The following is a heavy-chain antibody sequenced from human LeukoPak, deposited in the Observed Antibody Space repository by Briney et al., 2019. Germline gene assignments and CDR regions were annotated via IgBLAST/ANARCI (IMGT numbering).Heavy chain of an antibody. V-gene: IGHV4-39*01. CDR1: GGSISSSSYY. D-gene: IGHD3-3*01. CDR3: ARLYYDFWSGYSLWSSAVGWFDP. J-gene: IGHJ5*02. CDR2: IYYSGST. Sequence: SETLSLTCTVSGGSISSSSYYWGWIRQPPGKGLEWIGSIYYSGSTYYNPSLKSRVTISVDTSKNQFSLKLSSVTAADTAVYYCARLYYDFWSGYSLWSSAVGWFDPWGQGTLVTVSS.